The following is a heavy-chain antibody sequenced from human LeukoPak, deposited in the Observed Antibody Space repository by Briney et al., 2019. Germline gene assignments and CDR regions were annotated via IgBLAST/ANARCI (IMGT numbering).Heavy chain of an antibody. Sequence: PGGSLRLSCAASGFTFSSYWMSWVRQAPGKGLEWVANIKQDGSEKYYVDSVKGRFTISRDNAKNSLYLQMNSLRADDTAVYYCARTPMIVVVMFDYWGQGTLVTVSS. CDR3: ARTPMIVVVMFDY. CDR1: GFTFSSYW. CDR2: IKQDGSEK. D-gene: IGHD3-22*01. J-gene: IGHJ4*02. V-gene: IGHV3-7*01.